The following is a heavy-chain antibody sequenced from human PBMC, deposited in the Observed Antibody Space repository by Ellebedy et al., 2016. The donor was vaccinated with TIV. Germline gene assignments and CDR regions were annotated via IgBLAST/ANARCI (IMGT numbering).Heavy chain of an antibody. CDR3: AREQQLVPLAVYYFDY. CDR1: GFTFSSYG. D-gene: IGHD6-13*01. CDR2: IWYDGSNK. V-gene: IGHV3-33*01. Sequence: GESLKISCAASGFTFSSYGMHWVRQAPGKGLEWVAVIWYDGSNKYYADAVKGRFTITRDNSQHTLYLQMNSLRAEDTAVYYCAREQQLVPLAVYYFDYWGQGTLVTVSS. J-gene: IGHJ4*02.